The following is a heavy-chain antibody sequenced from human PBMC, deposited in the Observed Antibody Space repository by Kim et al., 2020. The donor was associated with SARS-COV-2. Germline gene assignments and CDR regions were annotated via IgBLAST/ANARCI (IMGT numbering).Heavy chain of an antibody. CDR3: ARGFGELLGRGGDY. CDR2: INHSGST. D-gene: IGHD3-10*01. Sequence: SETLSLTCAVYGGSFSGYYWSWIRQPPGKGLEWIGEINHSGSTNYNPSLKSRVTISVDTSKNQFSLKLSSVTAADTAVYYCARGFGELLGRGGDYWGQGTLVTVSS. J-gene: IGHJ4*02. CDR1: GGSFSGYY. V-gene: IGHV4-34*01.